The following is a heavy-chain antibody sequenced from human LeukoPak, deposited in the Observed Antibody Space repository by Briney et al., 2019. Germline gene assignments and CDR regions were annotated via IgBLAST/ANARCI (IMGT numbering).Heavy chain of an antibody. J-gene: IGHJ4*02. CDR2: INPNSGGT. D-gene: IGHD4-17*01. V-gene: IGHV1-2*02. CDR1: VYTFTGYY. Sequence: GASVKVSCKASVYTFTGYYMHWVRQAPGQGLEWMGWINPNSGGTNYAQKFQGRVTMTRDTSISTAYMELSRLRSDDTAVYYCARVKGYGDYSLYYFDYWGQGTLVTVSS. CDR3: ARVKGYGDYSLYYFDY.